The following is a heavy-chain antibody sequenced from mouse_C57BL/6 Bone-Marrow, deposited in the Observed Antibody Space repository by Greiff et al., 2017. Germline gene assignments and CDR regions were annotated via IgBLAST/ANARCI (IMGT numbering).Heavy chain of an antibody. J-gene: IGHJ1*03. Sequence: EVKLMESGEGLVKPGGSLKLSCAASGFTFSSYAMSWVRQTPETRLEWVAYISSGGDYIYYAATVKGRFTISRDNARNTLYLQMSSLKSEDTAMYYCTREKFDGYYVGWYFDVWGTGTTVTVSS. V-gene: IGHV5-9-1*02. D-gene: IGHD2-3*01. CDR2: ISSGGDYI. CDR3: TREKFDGYYVGWYFDV. CDR1: GFTFSSYA.